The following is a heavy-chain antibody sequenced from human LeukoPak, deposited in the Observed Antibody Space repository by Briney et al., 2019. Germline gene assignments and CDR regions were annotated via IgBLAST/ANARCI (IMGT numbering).Heavy chain of an antibody. CDR2: IIPIFGTA. CDR1: GGTFGSYA. Sequence: SVNVSCKASGGTFGSYAISWVRQPPGQGLDWMGGIIPIFGTANYAQKFQGRVTITADGSTSTAYMELSSLRSEDTAVYYCARRIIAAAFDYWGQGTLVTVSS. J-gene: IGHJ4*02. D-gene: IGHD6-13*01. CDR3: ARRIIAAAFDY. V-gene: IGHV1-69*01.